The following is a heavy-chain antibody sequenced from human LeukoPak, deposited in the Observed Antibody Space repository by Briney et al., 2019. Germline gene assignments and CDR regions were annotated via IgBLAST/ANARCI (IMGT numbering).Heavy chain of an antibody. V-gene: IGHV3-11*04. Sequence: GGSLRLSCAASGFTFSDYYMSWIRQAPGKGLEWVSYISSSGSTIYYADSVKGRFTISRDNAKNSLYLQMNSLRAEDTAVYYRARDVANYYDSSGSLLFDYWGQGTLVTVSS. CDR2: ISSSGSTI. CDR3: ARDVANYYDSSGSLLFDY. D-gene: IGHD3-22*01. J-gene: IGHJ4*02. CDR1: GFTFSDYY.